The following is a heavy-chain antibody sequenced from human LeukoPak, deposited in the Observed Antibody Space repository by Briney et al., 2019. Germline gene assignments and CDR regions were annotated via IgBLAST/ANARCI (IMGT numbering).Heavy chain of an antibody. CDR1: GFTVSSNY. J-gene: IGHJ4*02. CDR3: AASGTYSRGRDY. V-gene: IGHV3-53*01. CDR2: IYSGGTT. Sequence: PGGSLRLSFAASGFTVSSNYMTWVRQAPGEGLGWVSIIYSGGTTYYADSVKGRFTVSRDNSKNTLYLQMNSLRAEDTAVYYCAASGTYSRGRDYWGQGTLVTVSS. D-gene: IGHD1-26*01.